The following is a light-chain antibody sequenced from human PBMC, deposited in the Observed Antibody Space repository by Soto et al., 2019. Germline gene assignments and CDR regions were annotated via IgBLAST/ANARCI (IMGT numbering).Light chain of an antibody. Sequence: QSALTQPASVSGSPGQSITISCTGTSNNDGSYNYVSWNQQHPCKAPKLMVYDVSNRPSWVSNRFSGSKSGITASLTISGLQAEDEADYYCTSYTSDSTYVFGTGTKVTVL. CDR1: SNNDGSYNY. CDR3: TSYTSDSTYV. V-gene: IGLV2-14*01. CDR2: DVS. J-gene: IGLJ1*01.